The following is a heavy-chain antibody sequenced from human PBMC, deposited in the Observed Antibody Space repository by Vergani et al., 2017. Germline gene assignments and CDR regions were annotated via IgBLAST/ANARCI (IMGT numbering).Heavy chain of an antibody. CDR1: GGTFSRYT. CDR3: ARDDIPSDY. J-gene: IGHJ4*02. V-gene: IGHV1-69*08. CDR2: IIPILGIA. Sequence: QVQLVQSGAEVKKPGSSVKVSCKASGGTFSRYTISWVRQAPGQGLEWMGSIIPILGIANYAQKFQGRVTITADKSTSTAYMELSSLRYEDTAVYYCARDDIPSDYWGQGTLVTVSS. D-gene: IGHD2-2*02.